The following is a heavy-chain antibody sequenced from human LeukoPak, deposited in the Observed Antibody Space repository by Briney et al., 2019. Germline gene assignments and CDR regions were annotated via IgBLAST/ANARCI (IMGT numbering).Heavy chain of an antibody. J-gene: IGHJ4*02. Sequence: GGSLRLSCAASGFTFSSYWLSWVRQAPGKGLEWVANIKQDGSEKYYVDSVKGRFTISRDNAKNSLYLQMNSLRAEDTAVYYCARDLGGYYYDSSGSYFDYWGQGTLVTVSS. CDR2: IKQDGSEK. V-gene: IGHV3-7*01. CDR3: ARDLGGYYYDSSGSYFDY. D-gene: IGHD3-22*01. CDR1: GFTFSSYW.